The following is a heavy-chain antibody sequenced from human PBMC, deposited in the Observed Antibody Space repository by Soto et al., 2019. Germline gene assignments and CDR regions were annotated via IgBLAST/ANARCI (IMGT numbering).Heavy chain of an antibody. CDR3: ARDNYGSGRDYYGMDV. CDR1: GFTFSDYS. V-gene: IGHV3-11*01. CDR2: ISSGGSTI. D-gene: IGHD3-10*01. J-gene: IGHJ6*02. Sequence: QVQLVESGGGVVKPGGSLRLSCAASGFTFSDYSMSWIRQAPGEGRGRVSYISSGGSTIDYAVPVKGRFTISRDNAKNSLYLQLKRMIAEDTAVYYCARDNYGSGRDYYGMDVWGQGTTVTVSS.